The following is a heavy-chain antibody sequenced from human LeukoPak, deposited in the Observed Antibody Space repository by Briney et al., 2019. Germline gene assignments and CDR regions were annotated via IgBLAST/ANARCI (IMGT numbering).Heavy chain of an antibody. D-gene: IGHD1/OR15-1a*01. CDR3: VREGRGISGTNAYDI. CDR1: GFTFDDYG. J-gene: IGHJ3*02. Sequence: GGSLRLSCAASGFTFDDYGMSWVRQAPGKGLEWVSGINWNGGSTGYADSVKGRFTISRDNAKNSLYLQMNSLSAGDTAVYYCVREGRGISGTNAYDIWGQGTVVSV. CDR2: INWNGGST. V-gene: IGHV3-20*04.